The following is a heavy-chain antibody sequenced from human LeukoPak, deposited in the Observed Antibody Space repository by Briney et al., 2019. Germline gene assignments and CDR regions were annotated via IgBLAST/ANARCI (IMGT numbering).Heavy chain of an antibody. CDR3: ARNLDRSGYSFFDY. D-gene: IGHD3-22*01. CDR1: GGTFSSYA. CDR2: IIPIFGTA. Sequence: GASVKVSCKASGGTFSSYAISWVRQAPGQGLEWMGGIIPIFGTANYAQKFQGRVTITADESTSTAYMELSSLRSEDTAVYYCARNLDRSGYSFFDYWGQGTLVTVSS. J-gene: IGHJ4*02. V-gene: IGHV1-69*13.